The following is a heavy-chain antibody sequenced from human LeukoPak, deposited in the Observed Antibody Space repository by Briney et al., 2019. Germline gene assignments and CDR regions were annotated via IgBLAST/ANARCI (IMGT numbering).Heavy chain of an antibody. Sequence: ASVKVSCKASGYTFTGYYMHWVRQAPGQGLEWMGWINPNSGGTNYAQKFQGRVTMTRDTSISTAYMELSRLRSDDTAVYYCARVSPPYDSSGYSDFDYWGQGTLVTVSS. V-gene: IGHV1-2*02. CDR1: GYTFTGYY. D-gene: IGHD3-22*01. J-gene: IGHJ4*02. CDR3: ARVSPPYDSSGYSDFDY. CDR2: INPNSGGT.